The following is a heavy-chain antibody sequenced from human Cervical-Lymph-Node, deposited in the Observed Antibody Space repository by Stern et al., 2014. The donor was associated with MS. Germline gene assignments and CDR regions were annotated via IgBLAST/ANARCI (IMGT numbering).Heavy chain of an antibody. CDR1: GFTFSDHY. Sequence: QVQLWEPGGGLVKPGGPLGLPCEASGFTFSDHYMTWIRQAPGKGLECISYISSSGSTISYADSVKGRFTISRDNANNSLFLQMNSLRADDTAVYFCAKPGGGYSLDSWGQGTLVTVSS. J-gene: IGHJ4*02. CDR2: ISSSGSTI. V-gene: IGHV3-11*01. CDR3: AKPGGGYSLDS. D-gene: IGHD1-26*01.